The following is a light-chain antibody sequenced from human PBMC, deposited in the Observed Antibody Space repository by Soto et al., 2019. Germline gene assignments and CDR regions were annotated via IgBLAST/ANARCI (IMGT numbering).Light chain of an antibody. CDR3: TVWDDSLRGRL. Sequence: QSVLTQPPSASGTPGQRVTISCSGSSSNIESNYVYWYQQLPGTAPRLLIDRNNQRPSGVPDRFSGSNSGTSASLAISALRFEDEADYYCTVWDDSLRGRLFGGGTKVTVL. CDR2: RNN. J-gene: IGLJ2*01. V-gene: IGLV1-47*01. CDR1: SSNIESNY.